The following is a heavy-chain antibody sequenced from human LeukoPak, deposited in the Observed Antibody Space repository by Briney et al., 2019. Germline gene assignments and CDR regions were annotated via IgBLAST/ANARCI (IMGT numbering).Heavy chain of an antibody. CDR3: ARHPGDGFYMDV. D-gene: IGHD1-14*01. V-gene: IGHV1-46*01. CDR1: GYTFTSYY. Sequence: ASVKVSFKASGYTFTSYYMHWVRQAPGQGREGMGIINPSGGSTSYEQKFQGRVTMTRDMSTSTVYMELSSLRSEDTAVYYCARHPGDGFYMDVWGKGTTVTVSS. J-gene: IGHJ6*03. CDR2: INPSGGST.